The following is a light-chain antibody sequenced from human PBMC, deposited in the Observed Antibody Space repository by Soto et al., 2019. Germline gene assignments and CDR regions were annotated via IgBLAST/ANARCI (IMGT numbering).Light chain of an antibody. V-gene: IGKV1-33*01. CDR1: QNINNY. CDR2: DAS. J-gene: IGKJ5*01. Sequence: DIQMTQSPSSLSASVGDRVTITCQASQNINNYLNWYQQKPGRAPKLLIDDASNLEAGVPSRFRRSGSGTDFTFTISRLQHEDIATYYCQQYENLPTFGQGTRLEIK. CDR3: QQYENLPT.